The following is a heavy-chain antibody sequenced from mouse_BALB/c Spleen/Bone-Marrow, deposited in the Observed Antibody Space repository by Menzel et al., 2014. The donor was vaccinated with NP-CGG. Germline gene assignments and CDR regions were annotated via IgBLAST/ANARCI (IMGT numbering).Heavy chain of an antibody. J-gene: IGHJ3*01. V-gene: IGHV1-69*01. CDR3: ARTYDDYDWFAY. CDR2: FAPSDSYT. D-gene: IGHD2-3*01. CDR1: GSTFTRYW. Sequence: VQLQHSGDEFVMPSTSVKLCCKASGSTFTRYWLRWVKQRPGQGLARIGEFAPSDSYTKYNQNVKGKATLTRDNSSSIPYMQLSSLTSEDCAVYYCARTYDDYDWFAYWGQGTLVTVSA.